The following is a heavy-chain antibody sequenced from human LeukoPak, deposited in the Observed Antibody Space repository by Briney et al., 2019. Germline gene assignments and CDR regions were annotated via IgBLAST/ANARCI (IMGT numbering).Heavy chain of an antibody. CDR2: IWYDGSNK. D-gene: IGHD5-18*01. CDR1: GFTFSSYW. V-gene: IGHV3-33*06. J-gene: IGHJ4*02. CDR3: AKAGDGYSYAEWDY. Sequence: PGGSLRLSCAASGFTFSSYWMHWVRQAPGKGLEWVAVIWYDGSNKYYADSVKGRFTISRDNSKNTLYLQMNSLRAEDTAVYYCAKAGDGYSYAEWDYRGQGTLVTVSS.